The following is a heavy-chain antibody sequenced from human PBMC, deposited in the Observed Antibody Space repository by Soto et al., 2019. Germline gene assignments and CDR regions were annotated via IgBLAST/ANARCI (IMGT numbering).Heavy chain of an antibody. D-gene: IGHD1-26*01. Sequence: QVQLQESGPGLVKPSQTLSVTCTVSGGSLSSDNFFWSWVRQHPETGLEWVGYIYHTGAAYYNPSLKSRLTISLDTAKNRFALILISVTAADTAVYYCAREVISPATSDAFDIWGQGTMVTVSS. CDR1: GGSLSSDNFF. CDR2: IYHTGAA. J-gene: IGHJ3*02. CDR3: AREVISPATSDAFDI. V-gene: IGHV4-31*03.